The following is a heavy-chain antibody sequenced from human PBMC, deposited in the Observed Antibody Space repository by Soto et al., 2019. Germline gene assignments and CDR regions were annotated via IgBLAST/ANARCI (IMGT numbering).Heavy chain of an antibody. D-gene: IGHD2-2*01. CDR1: GFTFSSYG. CDR3: AKDRCISTSCYEYYFDY. V-gene: IGHV3-30*18. CDR2: ISYDGSNK. Sequence: QVQLVESGGGVVQPGRSLRLSCAASGFTFSSYGMHWVRQAPGKGLEWVAVISYDGSNKYYADSVKGRFTISRDTSKNTLYLQMNSRRAEDTAVYYCAKDRCISTSCYEYYFDYWGQGTLVTVSS. J-gene: IGHJ4*02.